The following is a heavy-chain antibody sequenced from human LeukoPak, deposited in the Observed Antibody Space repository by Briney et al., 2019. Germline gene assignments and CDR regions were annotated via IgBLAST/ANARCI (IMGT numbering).Heavy chain of an antibody. V-gene: IGHV1-2*02. D-gene: IGHD1-26*01. J-gene: IGHJ4*02. Sequence: ASVKVSCKASGYTFTGYYMHWVRQAPGQVLEWMGWINPNSGGTNYAQKFQGRVTMTRDTSISTAYMELSRLRSDDTAVYYCARGWQWEPYFSDYWGQGTLVTVSS. CDR1: GYTFTGYY. CDR2: INPNSGGT. CDR3: ARGWQWEPYFSDY.